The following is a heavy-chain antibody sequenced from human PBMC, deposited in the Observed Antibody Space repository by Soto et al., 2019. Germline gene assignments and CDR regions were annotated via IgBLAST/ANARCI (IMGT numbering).Heavy chain of an antibody. CDR3: AKGTTTSAFSAMDV. D-gene: IGHD1-1*01. CDR1: GFTFSYHA. Sequence: GGSLRLSCAASGFTFSYHALNWVRQAPGKGLEWVAVISYDGDNKYIAESVKGRFTISRDNSKNTVSLQMNSLRAEDTAMYFCAKGTTTSAFSAMDVWGQGTTVTVSS. J-gene: IGHJ6*02. CDR2: ISYDGDNK. V-gene: IGHV3-30-3*01.